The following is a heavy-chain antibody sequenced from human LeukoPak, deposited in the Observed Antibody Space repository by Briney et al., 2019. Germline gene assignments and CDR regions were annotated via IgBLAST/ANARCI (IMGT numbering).Heavy chain of an antibody. D-gene: IGHD3-22*01. CDR1: GFTLSSHR. J-gene: IGHJ4*02. Sequence: GGSLRLSCAAPGFTLSSHRVHWVRQAPGKGLVWVSRLNKDGRITNYADSVKGRFTISRDNAKNTVYLQMNSLRVEDTGVYYCARSFSGYRDYWGQGTQVSVSS. V-gene: IGHV3-74*01. CDR2: LNKDGRIT. CDR3: ARSFSGYRDY.